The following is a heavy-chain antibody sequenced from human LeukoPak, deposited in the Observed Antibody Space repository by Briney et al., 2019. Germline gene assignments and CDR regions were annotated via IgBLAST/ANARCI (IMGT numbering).Heavy chain of an antibody. CDR3: ASPRDISTDYFDY. J-gene: IGHJ4*02. CDR2: ISGSGAST. CDR1: GFTFSSYT. V-gene: IGHV3-23*01. Sequence: PGGSLRLSCAASGFTFSSYTMNWVRQAPGKGLEWVSAISGSGASTFYADSVKGRFTISRDNSKNTLYLQMSSLRAEDTAVYYCASPRDISTDYFDYWGQGTLVTASS. D-gene: IGHD2/OR15-2a*01.